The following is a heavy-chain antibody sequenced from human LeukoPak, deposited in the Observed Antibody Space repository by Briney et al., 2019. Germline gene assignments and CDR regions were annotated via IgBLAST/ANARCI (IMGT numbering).Heavy chain of an antibody. CDR3: ATEAAYGNFGELLA. CDR2: INPNSGGT. V-gene: IGHV1-2*02. Sequence: GASVKVSCKASGYTFTGYYMHWVRQAPGQGLEWMGWINPNSGGTNYAQKFQGTVTMTRDTSISTAYMELSSLRSEDTAMYYCATEAAYGNFGELLAWGQGSLVTVSS. D-gene: IGHD3-10*01. CDR1: GYTFTGYY. J-gene: IGHJ5*02.